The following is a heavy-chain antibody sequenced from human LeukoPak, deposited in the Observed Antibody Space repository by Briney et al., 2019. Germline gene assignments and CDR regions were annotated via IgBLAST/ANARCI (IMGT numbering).Heavy chain of an antibody. D-gene: IGHD3-22*01. CDR2: ISSSSSYI. J-gene: IGHJ4*02. V-gene: IGHV3-21*01. CDR3: AKGLYYYDSSGSDY. Sequence: GGSLRLSCAASGFTFSSYSMNWVRQAPGKGLEWVSSISSSSSYIYYADSVKGRFTISRDNSKNTLYLQMNSLRAEDTAVYYCAKGLYYYDSSGSDYWGQGTLVTVSS. CDR1: GFTFSSYS.